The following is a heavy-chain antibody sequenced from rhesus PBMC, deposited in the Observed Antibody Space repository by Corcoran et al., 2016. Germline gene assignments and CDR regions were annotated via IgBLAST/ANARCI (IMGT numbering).Heavy chain of an antibody. CDR3: ARDRSSLYCFDY. J-gene: IGHJ4*01. V-gene: IGHV4-173*01. Sequence: QLQLQESGPGLVKPSETLSLTCAVSGGSISSNYWSWIRQPPGKGLEWIGRISGSGGCTDYNPSLKRRVTISTDTSKNLFSLKLGSVTAADAAVYYCARDRSSLYCFDYWGQGVLVTVSS. CDR1: GGSISSNY. D-gene: IGHD6-19*01. CDR2: ISGSGGCT.